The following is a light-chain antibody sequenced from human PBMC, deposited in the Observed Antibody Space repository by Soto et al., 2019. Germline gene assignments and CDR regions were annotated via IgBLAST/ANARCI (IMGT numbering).Light chain of an antibody. V-gene: IGKV3-11*01. Sequence: EIVLTQSPATLSLSPGERATLSCRASQSVSSYLARYQQKPGQAHRLLIYDAYNRATGIQARFSGSGSGTDFTLTISSLEPEDFAVYYCKQSSSSPITFGQGTRLEIK. CDR3: KQSSSSPIT. CDR1: QSVSSY. J-gene: IGKJ5*01. CDR2: DAY.